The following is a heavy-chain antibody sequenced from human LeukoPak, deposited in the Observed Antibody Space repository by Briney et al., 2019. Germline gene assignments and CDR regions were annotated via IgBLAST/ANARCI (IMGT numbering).Heavy chain of an antibody. Sequence: PSETLSLTCTVSGGSISSYDWSWIRQPPGKGLEWIGYIYYSGSTNYNPSLKSRVTISVDPSKNQFSLKLSSVTAADTAVYYCARQEHSSSSSEYFQHWGQGTLVTVSS. D-gene: IGHD6-6*01. J-gene: IGHJ1*01. CDR2: IYYSGST. CDR1: GGSISSYD. CDR3: ARQEHSSSSSEYFQH. V-gene: IGHV4-59*01.